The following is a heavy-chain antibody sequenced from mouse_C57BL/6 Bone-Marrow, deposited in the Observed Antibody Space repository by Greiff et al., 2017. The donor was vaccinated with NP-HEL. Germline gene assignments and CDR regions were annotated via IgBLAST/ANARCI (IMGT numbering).Heavy chain of an antibody. V-gene: IGHV14-3*01. J-gene: IGHJ1*03. CDR3: APYYYGSSYWYFDV. Sequence: EVQLQESVAELVRPGASVKLSCTASGFNIKNTYMHWVKQRPEQGLEWIGKIDPANGNTQYAPKFQGKATLTADTSSNTAYLQLSSLTSEDTAIDYCAPYYYGSSYWYFDVWGTGTTVTVSS. D-gene: IGHD1-1*01. CDR2: IDPANGNT. CDR1: GFNIKNTY.